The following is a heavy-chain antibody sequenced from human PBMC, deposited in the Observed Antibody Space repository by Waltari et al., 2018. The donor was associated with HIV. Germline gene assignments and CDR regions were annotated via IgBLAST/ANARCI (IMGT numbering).Heavy chain of an antibody. V-gene: IGHV7-4-1*02. CDR1: GYSITSHA. CDR2: TKPETWNP. CDR3: ARTLVSSRLVRFDP. Sequence: QVQLVQSGSELKKPGASVRVSCKASGYSITSHAINWVRQAPGQGLEWMGWTKPETWNPTYSPGFTGRFVFSLDSSVSTAYLQISSLMVDDTAVYYCARTLVSSRLVRFDPWGQGTLVTVSS. D-gene: IGHD6-6*01. J-gene: IGHJ5*02.